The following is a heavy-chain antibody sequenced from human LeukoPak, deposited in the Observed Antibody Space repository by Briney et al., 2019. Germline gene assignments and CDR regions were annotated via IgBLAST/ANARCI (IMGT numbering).Heavy chain of an antibody. CDR3: AKDLRIQLWAYYFDY. CDR2: ISNSGGST. CDR1: GFTFSSYA. J-gene: IGHJ4*02. D-gene: IGHD5-18*01. Sequence: GSLRLSCAASGFTFSSYAMTWVRQAPGKGLEWVSTISNSGGSTYYADSVKGRFTISRDNFKNTLYLHMNSLRDEDTAVYYCAKDLRIQLWAYYFDYWGQGTLVTVSS. V-gene: IGHV3-23*01.